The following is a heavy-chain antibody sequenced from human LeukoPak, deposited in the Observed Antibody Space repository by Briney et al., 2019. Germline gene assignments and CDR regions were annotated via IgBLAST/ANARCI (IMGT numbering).Heavy chain of an antibody. V-gene: IGHV4-59*01. D-gene: IGHD5-18*01. J-gene: IGHJ4*02. CDR1: GGSISTYY. CDR3: ARDEGYNFDY. Sequence: SETLSLTCTVSGGSISTYYWSWIRQPPGKGLEWIGYMYYSGSTNYNPSLKSRVTILVDTSKNQFSLKLSSVTAADTAVYYCARDEGYNFDYWGQGTLVTVSS. CDR2: MYYSGST.